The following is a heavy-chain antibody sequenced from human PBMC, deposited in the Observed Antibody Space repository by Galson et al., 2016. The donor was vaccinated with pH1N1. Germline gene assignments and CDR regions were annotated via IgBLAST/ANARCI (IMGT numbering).Heavy chain of an antibody. D-gene: IGHD6-19*01. V-gene: IGHV3-23*01. J-gene: IGHJ4*02. CDR1: GFTFSRYA. CDR3: AKDPAMAVSGYFDY. Sequence: SLRLSCAASGFTFSRYAMSWVRQAPGKGLEWVPGIRSSGGKTYSADSVKGRFTISRDNSKNTLYLQMNRLRVEDTAVYFCAKDPAMAVSGYFDYWGQGILVTVSS. CDR2: IRSSGGKT.